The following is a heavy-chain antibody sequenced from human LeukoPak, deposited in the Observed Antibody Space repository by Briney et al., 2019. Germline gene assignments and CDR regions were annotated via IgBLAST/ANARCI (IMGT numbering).Heavy chain of an antibody. CDR1: GGSISSSNYY. CDR3: ARHASDSSGFYNYYGMDV. CDR2: MYYSGST. J-gene: IGHJ6*02. V-gene: IGHV4-39*01. D-gene: IGHD3-22*01. Sequence: SETLSLTCTVSGGSISSSNYYWGWIRQPPGKGLEWIGSMYYSGSTNYNPSLKSRVTISADTSKNQFFLKMSSVTAAETAVYLCARHASDSSGFYNYYGMDVWGQGKTVTVSS.